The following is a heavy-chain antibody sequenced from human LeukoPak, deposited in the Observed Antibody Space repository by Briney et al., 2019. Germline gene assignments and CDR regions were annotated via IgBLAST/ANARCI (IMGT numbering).Heavy chain of an antibody. CDR2: VSINDGNT. V-gene: IGHV3-23*01. D-gene: IGHD6-19*01. CDR3: AKRAVTFDS. CDR1: GFSFSNSA. J-gene: IGHJ4*02. Sequence: GGSLRLACAASGFSFSNSAMSWVRQVPGKGLEWVSAVSINDGNTYYADSVKGRFTISTDNSKNTLYLQMNSLRVEDTALYYCAKRAVTFDSWGQGTLVTVSA.